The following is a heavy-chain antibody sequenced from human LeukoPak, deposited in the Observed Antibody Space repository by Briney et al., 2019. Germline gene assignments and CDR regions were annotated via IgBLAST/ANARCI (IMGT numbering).Heavy chain of an antibody. CDR3: ARQHYGFWLPADY. CDR2: ISSSGKAI. V-gene: IGHV3-48*04. D-gene: IGHD3-3*01. CDR1: GFTFSSYS. Sequence: GGSLRLSCAASGFTFSSYSMNWVRQAPGKGLEWVSYISSSGKAIYYADSVKGRFTISRDNARNSLYLQMNSLRAEDTAVYYCARQHYGFWLPADYWGQGTLVTVSS. J-gene: IGHJ4*02.